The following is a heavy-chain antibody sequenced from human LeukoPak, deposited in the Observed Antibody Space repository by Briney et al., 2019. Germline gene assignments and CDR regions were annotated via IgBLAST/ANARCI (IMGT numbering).Heavy chain of an antibody. CDR3: ARDGYDSSGYYVDY. D-gene: IGHD3-22*01. V-gene: IGHV3-30-3*01. CDR1: GFTFTSYS. J-gene: IGHJ4*02. Sequence: GGSLRLSCAASGFTFTSYSMNWVRQAPGKGLEWVAVISYDGSNKYYADSVKGRFTISRDNSKNTLYLQMNSLRAEDTAVYYCARDGYDSSGYYVDYWGQGTLVTVSS. CDR2: ISYDGSNK.